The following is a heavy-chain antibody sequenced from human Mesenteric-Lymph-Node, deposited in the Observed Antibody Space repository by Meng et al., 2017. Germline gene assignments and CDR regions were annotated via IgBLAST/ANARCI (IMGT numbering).Heavy chain of an antibody. D-gene: IGHD6-19*01. Sequence: ASVKVSCKASGYTFTGYNIHWVRQAPGQGLEWMGRLYPNNGGTDYAQKFQGRVTMTRNTSISTAYMELSSLRSEDTAVYYCARVERQWLWGLYDYWGQGTLVTVSS. J-gene: IGHJ4*02. CDR2: LYPNNGGT. CDR1: GYTFTGYN. CDR3: ARVERQWLWGLYDY. V-gene: IGHV1-2*06.